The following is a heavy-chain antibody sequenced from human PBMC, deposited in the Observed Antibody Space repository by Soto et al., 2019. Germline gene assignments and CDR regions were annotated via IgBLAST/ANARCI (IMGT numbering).Heavy chain of an antibody. D-gene: IGHD1-1*01. J-gene: IGHJ6*02. Sequence: QVQLVESGGGVVQPGRSLRLSCAASGFTLSRYGMHWVRQAPGKGLEWVAVISFEGNTQYYADSVKGRFTISRDNSKDTLSLQIHSLRPEDTAVYYCARGAEHQLLSRDYFSGMDVWGQGPTVSVSS. CDR1: GFTLSRYG. V-gene: IGHV3-30*05. CDR2: ISFEGNTQ. CDR3: ARGAEHQLLSRDYFSGMDV.